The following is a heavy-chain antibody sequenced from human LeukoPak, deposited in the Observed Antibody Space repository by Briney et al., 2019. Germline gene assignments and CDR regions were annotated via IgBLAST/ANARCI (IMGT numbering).Heavy chain of an antibody. CDR3: ATISGSYGWFDP. Sequence: ASVKVSCKASGYTFTGYYMHWVRQAPGQGLEWMGWINPNSGGTNYAQKFQGRVTMTRDTSISTAYMELSRLRSDDTAVYYCATISGSYGWFDPWGQGTLVTVSS. D-gene: IGHD1-26*01. V-gene: IGHV1-2*02. CDR1: GYTFTGYY. J-gene: IGHJ5*02. CDR2: INPNSGGT.